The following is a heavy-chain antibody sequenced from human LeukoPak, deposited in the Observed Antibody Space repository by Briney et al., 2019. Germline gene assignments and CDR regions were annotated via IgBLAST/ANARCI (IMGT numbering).Heavy chain of an antibody. D-gene: IGHD4-17*01. V-gene: IGHV3-64*02. CDR2: ISSNGGST. CDR3: ARDRDYGDYDDAFDI. J-gene: IGHJ3*02. Sequence: PGGSLRLSCAASGFTFSSYAMHWVRQAPGKGLEYVSAISSNGGSTYYAVSVKGRFTISRDNSKNTLYLQMDSLRAEDMAVYYCARDRDYGDYDDAFDIWGQGTAVSASS. CDR1: GFTFSSYA.